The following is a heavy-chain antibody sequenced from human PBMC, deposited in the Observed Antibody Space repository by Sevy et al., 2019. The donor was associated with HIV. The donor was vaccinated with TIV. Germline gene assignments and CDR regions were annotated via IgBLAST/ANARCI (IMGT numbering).Heavy chain of an antibody. CDR3: ARGAIAGGGDY. V-gene: IGHV4-34*01. J-gene: IGHJ4*02. CDR2: INHSGST. CDR1: GGSFSGYY. D-gene: IGHD6-13*01. Sequence: SETLYLTCAVYGGSFSGYYWSWIRQPPGKGLEWIGEINHSGSTNYNPSLKSRVTISVDTSKNQFSLKLSSVTAADTAVYYCARGAIAGGGDYWGQGTLVTVSS.